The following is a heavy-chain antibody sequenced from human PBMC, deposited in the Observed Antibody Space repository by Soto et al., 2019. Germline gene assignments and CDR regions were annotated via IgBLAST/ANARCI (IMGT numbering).Heavy chain of an antibody. CDR2: IYYSGST. CDR1: GGSISSSSYY. D-gene: IGHD5-12*01. CDR3: ARQDIGVLYYFDY. Sequence: SETLSLTCTVSGGSISSSSYYWGWIRQPPGKGLEWIGSIYYSGSTYYNPSLKSRVTISVDTSKNQFSLKLSSVTAADTAVYYCARQDIGVLYYFDYWGQGTLVTGSS. J-gene: IGHJ4*02. V-gene: IGHV4-39*01.